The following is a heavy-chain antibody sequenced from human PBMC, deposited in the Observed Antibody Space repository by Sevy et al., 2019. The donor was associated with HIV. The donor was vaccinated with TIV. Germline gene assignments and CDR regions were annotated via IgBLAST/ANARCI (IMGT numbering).Heavy chain of an antibody. V-gene: IGHV3-33*01. D-gene: IGHD4-17*01. CDR3: ARDPRPPTTVTTLYGMDV. CDR2: IWYDGSNK. Sequence: GESLKISCAASGFTFSSYGMHWVRQAPGKGLEWVAVIWYDGSNKYYADSVKGRFTISRDNSKNTLYLQMNSLRAEDTAVYYCARDPRPPTTVTTLYGMDVWGQGTTVTVSS. J-gene: IGHJ6*02. CDR1: GFTFSSYG.